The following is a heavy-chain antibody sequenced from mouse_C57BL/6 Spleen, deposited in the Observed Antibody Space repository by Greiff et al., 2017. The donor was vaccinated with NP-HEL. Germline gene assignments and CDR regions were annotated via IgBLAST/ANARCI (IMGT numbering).Heavy chain of an antibody. CDR3: ARGYYGSSLFDY. Sequence: EVHLVESEGGLVQPGSSMKLSCTASGFTFSDYYMAWVRQVPEKGLDWVANINYDGSSTYYLDSLKSRFIISRDNAKNILYLQMSSLKSEDTATYYCARGYYGSSLFDYWGQGTTLTVSS. CDR2: INYDGSST. J-gene: IGHJ2*01. D-gene: IGHD1-1*01. CDR1: GFTFSDYY. V-gene: IGHV5-16*01.